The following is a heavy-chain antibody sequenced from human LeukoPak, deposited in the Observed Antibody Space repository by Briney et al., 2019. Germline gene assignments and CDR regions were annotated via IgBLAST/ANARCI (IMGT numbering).Heavy chain of an antibody. J-gene: IGHJ2*01. D-gene: IGHD3-22*01. CDR2: IYYSGST. CDR3: ARLPAVVNWYFDL. V-gene: IGHV4-39*01. Sequence: KPSETLSLTCTVSGGSISSSSYYWGWIRQPPGKGLEWIGSIYYSGSTYYNPSLKSRVTISVDTSKNQFSLKLSSVTAADTAVYYCARLPAVVNWYFDLWGRGTLVTVSS. CDR1: GGSISSSSYY.